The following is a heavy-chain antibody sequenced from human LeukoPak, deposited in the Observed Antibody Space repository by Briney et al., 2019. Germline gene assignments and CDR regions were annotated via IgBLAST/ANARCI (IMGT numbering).Heavy chain of an antibody. Sequence: PSETLSLTCTVSGYSVNSYYWSWIRQPPGKGLQWIGYIYYSGSTNYSPSLRSRVTISIDSSKNQFSLTLTSVTAADTAVYYCARSQSGRYASFDYWGQGNLVTVSS. CDR2: IYYSGST. CDR3: ARSQSGRYASFDY. V-gene: IGHV4-59*02. J-gene: IGHJ4*02. D-gene: IGHD1-26*01. CDR1: GYSVNSYY.